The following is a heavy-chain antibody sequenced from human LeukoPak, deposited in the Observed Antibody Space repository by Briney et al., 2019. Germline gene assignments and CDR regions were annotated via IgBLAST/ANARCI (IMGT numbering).Heavy chain of an antibody. J-gene: IGHJ4*02. D-gene: IGHD4-17*01. Sequence: GGSLRLTCAASQFTFNRYAMSWVRQAPGKGLEWVSGISGNGVSTYYADSVKGRFTISRDNSKNTLHLQMNSLRAEDTAIYYCARDDYGERIYWGQGTLLTVSS. CDR3: ARDDYGERIY. V-gene: IGHV3-23*01. CDR2: ISGNGVST. CDR1: QFTFNRYA.